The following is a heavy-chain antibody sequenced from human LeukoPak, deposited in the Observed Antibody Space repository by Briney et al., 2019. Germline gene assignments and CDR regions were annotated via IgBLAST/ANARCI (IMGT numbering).Heavy chain of an antibody. J-gene: IGHJ4*02. CDR3: AQGKIWFGESHVYFDY. D-gene: IGHD3-10*01. Sequence: GESLKISCKGSGYSFTSYWIGWVRQMPGKGLEWMGIIYPGDSDTRYSPSFQGQVTISADKSISTAYLQWSSLKASDTAMYYCAQGKIWFGESHVYFDYWGQGTLVTVSS. CDR1: GYSFTSYW. CDR2: IYPGDSDT. V-gene: IGHV5-51*01.